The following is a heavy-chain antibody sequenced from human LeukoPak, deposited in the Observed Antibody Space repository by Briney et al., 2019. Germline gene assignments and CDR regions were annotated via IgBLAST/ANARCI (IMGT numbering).Heavy chain of an antibody. D-gene: IGHD2-2*01. J-gene: IGHJ4*02. CDR1: GGSFSGYY. V-gene: IGHV4-34*01. CDR3: ARRGTAALGH. Sequence: PSETLSLTCAVYGGSFSGYYWSWIRQPPGKGLEWIGEINHSGNTNYNPSLKSRVTISVDTSKNQFSLKLSSVTAADTAVYYCARRGTAALGHWGQGTLVTVSS. CDR2: INHSGNT.